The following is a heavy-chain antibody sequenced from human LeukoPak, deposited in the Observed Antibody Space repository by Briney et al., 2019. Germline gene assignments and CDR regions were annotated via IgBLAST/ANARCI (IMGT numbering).Heavy chain of an antibody. CDR3: AKDLHQARIAVAGSDY. J-gene: IGHJ4*02. V-gene: IGHV3-30*02. D-gene: IGHD6-19*01. CDR1: GFTFSSYG. Sequence: GGPLRLSCAASGFTFSSYGMHWVRQAPGKGLEWVAFIRYDGSNKYYADSVKGRFTISRDNSKNTLYLQMNSLRAEDTAVYYCAKDLHQARIAVAGSDYWGQGTLVTVSS. CDR2: IRYDGSNK.